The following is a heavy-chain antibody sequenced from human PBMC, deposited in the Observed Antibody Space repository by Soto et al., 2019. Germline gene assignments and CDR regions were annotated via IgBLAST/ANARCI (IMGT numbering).Heavy chain of an antibody. J-gene: IGHJ6*02. D-gene: IGHD3-22*01. Sequence: LRLSFAASGFSFSSYGMHWVRQAPGKGLEWVAVISYDGSNKYYADSVKGRFTISRDNSKNTLYLQMNSLRAEDTAVYYCAKEGSYYYDSSGLYGMDVWGQGTTVTVSS. CDR3: AKEGSYYYDSSGLYGMDV. CDR2: ISYDGSNK. CDR1: GFSFSSYG. V-gene: IGHV3-30*18.